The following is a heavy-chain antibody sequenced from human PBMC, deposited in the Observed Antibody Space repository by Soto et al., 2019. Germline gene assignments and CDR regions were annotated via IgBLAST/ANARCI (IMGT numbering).Heavy chain of an antibody. CDR3: ARDCITGTTKPCYYYGMDV. Sequence: QVQLQESGPGLVKPSQTLSLTCTVSGGSISSGGYYWSWIRQHPGKLLEWIGYIYYSGSTYYNPSLKRRVTISVDTSKNQFSLKLSSVTAADTAVYYCARDCITGTTKPCYYYGMDVWGQGTTVTVSS. V-gene: IGHV4-31*03. CDR2: IYYSGST. CDR1: GGSISSGGYY. J-gene: IGHJ6*02. D-gene: IGHD1-20*01.